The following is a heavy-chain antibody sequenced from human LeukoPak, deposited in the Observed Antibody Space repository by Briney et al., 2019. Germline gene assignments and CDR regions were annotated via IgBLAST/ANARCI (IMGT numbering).Heavy chain of an antibody. V-gene: IGHV1-2*02. J-gene: IGHJ4*02. Sequence: GASVKVSCKASGYTFSGYYIHWVRQAPGQGLEWLGWINPNSGGTNYAQKFQGRVTMTRDTSISTAYMELSKLRSDDTAVYYCASRGATYCRSARCYHLEYFDYWGQGPLVTVSS. CDR3: ASRGATYCRSARCYHLEYFDY. D-gene: IGHD2-2*01. CDR1: GYTFSGYY. CDR2: INPNSGGT.